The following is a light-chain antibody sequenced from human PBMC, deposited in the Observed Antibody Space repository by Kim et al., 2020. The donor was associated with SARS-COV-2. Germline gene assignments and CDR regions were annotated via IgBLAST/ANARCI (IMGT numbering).Light chain of an antibody. J-gene: IGLJ1*01. CDR3: SSHTTSSTHV. CDR1: SSDVGYCNS. CDR2: DVS. Sequence: GQSLTISCTGTSSDVGYCNSVSWYQQHPGKAPKLIMYDVSERASGVSNRFSGSQSGNTASLTISGLRAEDEADYYCSSHTTSSTHVFGSGTKVTVL. V-gene: IGLV2-14*03.